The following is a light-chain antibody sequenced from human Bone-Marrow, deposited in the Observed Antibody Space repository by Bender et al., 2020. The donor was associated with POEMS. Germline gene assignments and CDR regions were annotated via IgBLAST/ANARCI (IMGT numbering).Light chain of an antibody. Sequence: QSALTQPASVSGSPGQSITISCTGTSSDVGGYNYVSWYQQHPGKAPKLMICDVSIRPSGVSNRFSGSKSGNTASLTVSGLQAEDEADYYCSSYAGNNIVIFGGGTKLTVL. J-gene: IGLJ2*01. CDR3: SSYAGNNIVI. V-gene: IGLV2-14*03. CDR2: DVS. CDR1: SSDVGGYNY.